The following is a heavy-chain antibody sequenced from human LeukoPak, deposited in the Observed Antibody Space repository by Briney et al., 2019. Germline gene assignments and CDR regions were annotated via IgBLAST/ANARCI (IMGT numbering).Heavy chain of an antibody. D-gene: IGHD3-10*01. V-gene: IGHV3-48*01. J-gene: IGHJ4*02. Sequence: GGSLRLSCAASGFTFSSYNMNWVRQAPGKGLEWISYISNSGSNTFYADSVKGRLTTSRDNAENSLYLQMNSLKADDTAVYYCAREGGSGSYLYSWGQGTLVTVSS. CDR2: ISNSGSNT. CDR1: GFTFSSYN. CDR3: AREGGSGSYLYS.